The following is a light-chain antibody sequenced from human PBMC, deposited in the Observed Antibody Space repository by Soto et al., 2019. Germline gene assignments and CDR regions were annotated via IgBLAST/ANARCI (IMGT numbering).Light chain of an antibody. V-gene: IGLV3-21*04. CDR2: YDS. CDR3: QVWDISSDHVV. CDR1: NIGSKS. Sequence: SYELTQPPSVSVAPGKTARITCGGNNIGSKSVHWYQQKPGQAPVVVIYYDSDRPSGIPERFSGSNSGNTATLTISRVEAGDEADYYCQVWDISSDHVVFGGGTKLTVL. J-gene: IGLJ2*01.